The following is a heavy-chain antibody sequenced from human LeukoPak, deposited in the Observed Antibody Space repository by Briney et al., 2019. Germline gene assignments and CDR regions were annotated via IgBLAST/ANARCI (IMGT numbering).Heavy chain of an antibody. CDR2: IYHSGST. Sequence: SQTLSLTCTVSGGSISSGGYYWSWIRQPPGKGLEWIGYIYHSGSTYYNPSLKSRVTISLDTSKNQFSPTLNSVTAADTAVYYCARGWGKGYYYYYMDVWGKGTTVTVSS. CDR1: GGSISSGGYY. J-gene: IGHJ6*03. V-gene: IGHV4-30-2*01. CDR3: ARGWGKGYYYYYMDV. D-gene: IGHD3-16*01.